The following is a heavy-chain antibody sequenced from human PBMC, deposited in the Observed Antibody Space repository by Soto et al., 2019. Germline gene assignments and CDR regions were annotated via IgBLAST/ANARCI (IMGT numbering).Heavy chain of an antibody. CDR3: ARDSSVVRGALDAFDI. CDR1: GFTFSSFA. Sequence: EVQLVESGGGLVQPGGSLRLSCAASGFTFSSFAMNWVRQAPGKGLEWVSYISSSSSTIYYADPVKGRFTISRDNAQNSLYLQMNSLRDEDTAVYYCARDSSVVRGALDAFDIWGQGTMVTVSS. CDR2: ISSSSSTI. J-gene: IGHJ3*02. V-gene: IGHV3-48*02. D-gene: IGHD3-10*01.